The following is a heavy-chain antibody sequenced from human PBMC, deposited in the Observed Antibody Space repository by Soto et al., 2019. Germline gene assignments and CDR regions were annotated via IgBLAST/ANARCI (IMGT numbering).Heavy chain of an antibody. D-gene: IGHD3-16*01. CDR2: TYKSNT. CDR3: ARGPTVGDF. CDR1: GYSFTSYG. Sequence: QDQMVQSGAEVRKPGASVKVSCKASGYSFTSYGITWVRQAPGQGLEWMGGTYKSNTNYAQKVQGRVTMTTDTSTSTAYMELRGLTADDTAVYYCARGPTVGDFWGQGTLVTVSS. V-gene: IGHV1-18*01. J-gene: IGHJ3*01.